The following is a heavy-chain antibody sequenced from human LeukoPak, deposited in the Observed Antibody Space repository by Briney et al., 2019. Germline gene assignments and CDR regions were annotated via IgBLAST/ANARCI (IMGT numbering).Heavy chain of an antibody. V-gene: IGHV4-59*12. CDR1: GGSISSYY. Sequence: PSETLSLTCTVSGGSISSYYWSWIRQPPGKGLEWIGYIYYSGSTNYNPSLKSRVTISVDTSKNQFSLKLSSVTAADTAVYYCASRGYSSGWYLFDYWGQGTLVTVSS. J-gene: IGHJ4*02. CDR3: ASRGYSSGWYLFDY. CDR2: IYYSGST. D-gene: IGHD6-19*01.